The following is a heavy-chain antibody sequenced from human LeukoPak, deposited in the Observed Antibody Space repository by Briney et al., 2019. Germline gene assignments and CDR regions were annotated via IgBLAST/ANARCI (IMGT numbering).Heavy chain of an antibody. V-gene: IGHV4-39*01. CDR1: GGSISGSSYY. CDR3: ATLLGYCSGGSCYAFDY. CDR2: IYYSGST. Sequence: SETLSLTCTVSGGSISGSSYYWGWIRQPPGKGLEWIGSIYYSGSTYYNPSLKSRVTISVDTSKNQFSLKLSSVTAADTAVYYCATLLGYCSGGSCYAFDYWGQGTLVTVSS. D-gene: IGHD2-15*01. J-gene: IGHJ4*02.